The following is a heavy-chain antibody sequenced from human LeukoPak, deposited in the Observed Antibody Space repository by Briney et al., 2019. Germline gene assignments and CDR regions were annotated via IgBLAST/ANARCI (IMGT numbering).Heavy chain of an antibody. CDR1: GYTFTSYY. D-gene: IGHD2-21*02. J-gene: IGHJ4*02. Sequence: ASVKVSFKASGYTFTSYYMHWVRQAPGQGLEWMGIINPSGGSTSYAQKFQGRVTMTRDTSTSTAYMELSSLRSEDTAVYYCARPPISPYCGGDCYSFDYWGQGTLVTVSS. CDR3: ARPPISPYCGGDCYSFDY. V-gene: IGHV1-46*01. CDR2: INPSGGST.